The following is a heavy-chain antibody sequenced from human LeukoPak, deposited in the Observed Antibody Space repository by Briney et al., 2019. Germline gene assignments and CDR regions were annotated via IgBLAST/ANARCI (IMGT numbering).Heavy chain of an antibody. CDR1: GGSISSSSYY. CDR2: IYYSGST. V-gene: IGHV4-30-4*01. D-gene: IGHD2-2*01. CDR3: ARESVIVVVPAAIYWYFDL. Sequence: SETLSLTCTVPGGSISSSSYYWSWIRQPPGKGLEWIGYIYYSGSTYYNPSLKSRVTISVDTSKNQFSLKLSSVTAADTAVYYCARESVIVVVPAAIYWYFDLWGRGTLVTVSS. J-gene: IGHJ2*01.